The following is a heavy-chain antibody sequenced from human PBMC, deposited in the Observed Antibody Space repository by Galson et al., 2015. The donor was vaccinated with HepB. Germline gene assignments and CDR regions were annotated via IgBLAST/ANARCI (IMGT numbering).Heavy chain of an antibody. J-gene: IGHJ4*02. Sequence: SLRLSCAASGFTFSSFWMSWVRQAPGKGLEWVANIKQDGNDKYYLDSVKGRFTISRDNTKNSLYLQMNSLRAEDTAVYYCAREPVGFDYWGQGTLVTVSS. V-gene: IGHV3-7*03. CDR1: GFTFSSFW. CDR3: AREPVGFDY. CDR2: IKQDGNDK.